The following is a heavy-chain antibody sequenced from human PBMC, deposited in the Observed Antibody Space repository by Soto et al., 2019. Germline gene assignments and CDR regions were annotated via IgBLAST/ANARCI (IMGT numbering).Heavy chain of an antibody. D-gene: IGHD6-19*01. J-gene: IGHJ4*02. CDR3: AKVIGQWLGVGWYY. V-gene: IGHV3-23*01. CDR2: ISGSGGST. Sequence: GGSLRLSCAASGFTFSSYAMSWVRQAPGKGLEWVSAISGSGGSTYYADSVKGRFTISRDNSKNTLYLQMNSLRAEDTAVYYCAKVIGQWLGVGWYYWGQGTLVTVSS. CDR1: GFTFSSYA.